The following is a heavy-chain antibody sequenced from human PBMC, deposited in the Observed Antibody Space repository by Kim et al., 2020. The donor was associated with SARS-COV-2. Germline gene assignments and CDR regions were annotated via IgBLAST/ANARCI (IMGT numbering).Heavy chain of an antibody. CDR2: LSYDGTNK. Sequence: GGSLRLSCAASGFTFSTYAMNWVRQAPGKGLEWVAVLSYDGTNKYYADSVKGRFTVSRDNSKNTLYLQMNSLRREDTAVYYCARDHPPYQQELPKRFDPWGQGTLVTVSS. D-gene: IGHD6-13*01. J-gene: IGHJ5*02. CDR3: ARDHPPYQQELPKRFDP. V-gene: IGHV3-30*04. CDR1: GFTFSTYA.